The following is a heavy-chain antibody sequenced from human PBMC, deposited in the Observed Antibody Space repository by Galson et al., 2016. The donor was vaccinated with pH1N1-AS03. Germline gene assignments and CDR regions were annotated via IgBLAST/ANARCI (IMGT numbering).Heavy chain of an antibody. D-gene: IGHD6-13*01. CDR1: GFTFDYYA. CDR3: VRDMGTTTAASGF. V-gene: IGHV3-9*01. CDR2: IRWDGAT. J-gene: IGHJ4*02. Sequence: SLRLSCAATGFTFDYYAMHWIRQRPGKGLEWVSGIRWDGATGYADSVQGRFTISRDQAKTSLYLQMTSLKIEDTAFYYCVRDMGTTTAASGFWGQGILVTVSS.